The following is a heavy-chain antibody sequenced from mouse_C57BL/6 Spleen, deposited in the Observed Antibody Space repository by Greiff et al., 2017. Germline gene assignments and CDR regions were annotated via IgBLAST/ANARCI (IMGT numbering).Heavy chain of an antibody. CDR1: GFTFSSYA. CDR3: AREGDGYYSWFAY. J-gene: IGHJ3*01. Sequence: EVQVVESGGGLVKPGGSLKLSCAASGFTFSSYAMSWVRQTPEKRLEWVATISDGGSYTYYPDNVKGRFTISRDNAKNNLYLQRSHLKSEDTAMYYCAREGDGYYSWFAYWGQGTLVTVSA. D-gene: IGHD2-3*01. V-gene: IGHV5-4*01. CDR2: ISDGGSYT.